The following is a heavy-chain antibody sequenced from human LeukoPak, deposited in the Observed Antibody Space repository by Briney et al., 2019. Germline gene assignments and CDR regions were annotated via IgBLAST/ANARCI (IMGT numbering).Heavy chain of an antibody. CDR1: GYSISSGYY. CDR3: ARTEWEVADY. CDR2: IYHSGAT. Sequence: SETLSLTCTVSGYSISSGYYWGWIRHPPGKGLEWIGSIYHSGATYYNPSLKSRVTISLDTSKNQFSLKLSSVTAADTAVYYCARTEWEVADYWGQGTQVTVSS. V-gene: IGHV4-38-2*02. J-gene: IGHJ4*02. D-gene: IGHD1-26*01.